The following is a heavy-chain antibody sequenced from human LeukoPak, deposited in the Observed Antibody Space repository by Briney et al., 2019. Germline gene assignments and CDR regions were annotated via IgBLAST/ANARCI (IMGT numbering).Heavy chain of an antibody. D-gene: IGHD3-22*01. CDR1: GFTFSSYA. V-gene: IGHV3-23*01. CDR2: ISGSGGST. J-gene: IGHJ1*01. CDR3: AKDHYDSSGYYPPGPFQP. Sequence: GGSLRLSCAASGFTFSSYAMSWVRQAPGKGLEWVSAISGSGGSTYYADSVKGRFTISRDNSKNTLYLQMNSLRAEDTAVYYCAKDHYDSSGYYPPGPFQPWGQGALVTVSS.